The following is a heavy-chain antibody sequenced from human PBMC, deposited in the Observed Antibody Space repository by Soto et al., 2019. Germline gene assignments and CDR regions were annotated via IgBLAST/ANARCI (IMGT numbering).Heavy chain of an antibody. Sequence: GGSLRLSCAASGFTFSSYDMHWVRQATGKGLEWVSAIGTAGDTYYPGSVKGRFTISRENAKNSLYLQMNSLRAGDTAVYYCARGAPMITFGGVIVPDFDYWGQGTLVTVSS. V-gene: IGHV3-13*01. D-gene: IGHD3-16*02. J-gene: IGHJ4*02. CDR2: IGTAGDT. CDR1: GFTFSSYD. CDR3: ARGAPMITFGGVIVPDFDY.